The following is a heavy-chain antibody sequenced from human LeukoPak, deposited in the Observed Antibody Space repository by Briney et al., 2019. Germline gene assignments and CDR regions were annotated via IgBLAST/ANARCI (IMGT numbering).Heavy chain of an antibody. D-gene: IGHD4-17*01. CDR2: INPNSGGT. CDR3: ARPVYGDYGLYDY. CDR1: GYTFADYY. J-gene: IGHJ4*02. V-gene: IGHV1-2*02. Sequence: ASVKVSCKASGYTFADYYMNWVRQAPGQGLEWMGWINPNSGGTNYAQKFQGRVTMTRDTSISTAYMELSRLRSDDTAVYYCARPVYGDYGLYDYWGQGTLVTVSS.